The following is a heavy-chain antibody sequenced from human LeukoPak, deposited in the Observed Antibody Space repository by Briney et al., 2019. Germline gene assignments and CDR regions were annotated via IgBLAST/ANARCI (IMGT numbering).Heavy chain of an antibody. Sequence: ASVKVSCKASVGTFTNYSISWVRQAPGQGLEWMGGIVPIFRSGNYAQNFHDRVTITTDESMITVYMELSSLTSDDTAVYYCAREANSRTMHRGACREYCWFDPWGQGTLVTVSS. CDR3: AREANSRTMHRGACREYCWFDP. D-gene: IGHD1/OR15-1a*01. CDR1: VGTFTNYS. J-gene: IGHJ5*02. V-gene: IGHV1-69*05. CDR2: IVPIFRSG.